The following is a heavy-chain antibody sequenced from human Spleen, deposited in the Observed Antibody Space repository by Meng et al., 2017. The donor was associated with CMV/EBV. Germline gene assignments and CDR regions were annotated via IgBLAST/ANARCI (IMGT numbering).Heavy chain of an antibody. D-gene: IGHD3-3*01. J-gene: IGHJ4*02. CDR1: GGSISGSSYY. V-gene: IGHV4-39*07. Sequence: SETLSLTCTVSGGSISGSSYYWGWIRQPPGKGLEWIGSAFYSGRTNYNPSLKSRVTISVDTSKNQFSLKLSSVTAADTAVYYCARESYYDPRKAFDYWGQGTLVTVSS. CDR3: ARESYYDPRKAFDY. CDR2: AFYSGRT.